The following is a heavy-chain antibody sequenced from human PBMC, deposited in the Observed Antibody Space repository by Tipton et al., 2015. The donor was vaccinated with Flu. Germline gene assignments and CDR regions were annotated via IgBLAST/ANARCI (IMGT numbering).Heavy chain of an antibody. CDR3: ARRDYSNYVSVPKNWFDS. V-gene: IGHV4-59*08. Sequence: TLSLTCTVSGGSINDYYWSWIRQPPGKGLEWIGYIYYSGSTYYNPSLRSRVTILVDRSKNQFSLKLSSVTAADTAVYYCARRDYSNYVSVPKNWFDSWGQGILVTVSS. J-gene: IGHJ5*01. CDR1: GGSINDYY. D-gene: IGHD4-11*01. CDR2: IYYSGST.